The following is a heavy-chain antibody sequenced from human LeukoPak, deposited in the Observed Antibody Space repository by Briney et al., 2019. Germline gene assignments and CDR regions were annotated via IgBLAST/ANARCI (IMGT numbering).Heavy chain of an antibody. CDR3: ARVVFWSGYHYFDY. CDR1: GDSVSSNSAA. V-gene: IGHV6-1*01. CDR2: TYYRSKWYN. D-gene: IGHD3-3*01. Sequence: SQTLSLTCAISGDSVSSNSAAWNWIRQSPSRGLEWLGRTYYRSKWYNDYAVSVKSRITINPDTSKNQFSLRLTSVTAADTAVYYCARVVFWSGYHYFDYWGQGTLVTVSS. J-gene: IGHJ4*02.